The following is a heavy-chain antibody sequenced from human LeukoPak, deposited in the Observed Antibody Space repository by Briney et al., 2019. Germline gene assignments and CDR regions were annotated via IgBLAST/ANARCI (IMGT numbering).Heavy chain of an antibody. CDR1: GFSLSASGVG. J-gene: IGHJ4*02. V-gene: IGHV2-5*01. CDR3: ARQRITIFGVDPGDFDY. Sequence: KESGPTLVNPTQTLTLTCTFSGFSLSASGVGVGWIRQPPGKALEWLALIYWNDDKRYSSSLKSRLTITKDTSKNQVVLTMTNMDPVDTATYYCARQRITIFGVDPGDFDYWGQGTLVTVSS. D-gene: IGHD3-3*01. CDR2: IYWNDDK.